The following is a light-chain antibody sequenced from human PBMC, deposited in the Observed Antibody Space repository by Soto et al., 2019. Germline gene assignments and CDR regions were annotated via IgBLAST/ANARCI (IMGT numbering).Light chain of an antibody. CDR1: TSNIGDNT. J-gene: IGLJ1*01. CDR2: NNN. CDR3: AAWDDSLDGFYV. V-gene: IGLV1-44*01. Sequence: VLTQPPSASGTAGQRVTVSCSGSTSNIGDNTVNWYQQLPGTAPRLLIYNNNQRPSGVPDRFSGSKSGTSASLAISGLQSEDEADYYCAAWDDSLDGFYVFGTGTKVTVL.